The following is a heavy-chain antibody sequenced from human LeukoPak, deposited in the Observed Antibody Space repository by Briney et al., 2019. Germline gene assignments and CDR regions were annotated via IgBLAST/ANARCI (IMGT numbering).Heavy chain of an antibody. D-gene: IGHD3-9*01. Sequence: GGSLRLSCAGSGFTFRSYWMHWVRQAPGKGLEWVANIKQDGSEKYYVDSVKGRFTISRDNANDSVYLQMNSLRAEDTAVYYCARRYFDWFLGAGGSLDIWGQGTMDTVSS. CDR2: IKQDGSEK. J-gene: IGHJ3*02. V-gene: IGHV3-7*01. CDR3: ARRYFDWFLGAGGSLDI. CDR1: GFTFRSYW.